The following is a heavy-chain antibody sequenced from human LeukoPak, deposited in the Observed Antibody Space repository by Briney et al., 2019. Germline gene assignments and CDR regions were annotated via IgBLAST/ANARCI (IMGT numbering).Heavy chain of an antibody. Sequence: GGSLRLSCAASGFTFSSYSMNWVRQAPGKGLEWVSYISSSSSYIYYADSVKGRFTISRDNAKNSLYLQMNSLRAEDTAVYYCAREARPENYYDSSGSLEDWGQGTLVTVSS. V-gene: IGHV3-21*04. D-gene: IGHD3-22*01. CDR3: AREARPENYYDSSGSLED. CDR2: ISSSSSYI. CDR1: GFTFSSYS. J-gene: IGHJ4*02.